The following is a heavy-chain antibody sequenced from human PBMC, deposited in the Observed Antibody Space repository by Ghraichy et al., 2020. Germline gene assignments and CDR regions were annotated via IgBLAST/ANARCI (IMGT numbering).Heavy chain of an antibody. CDR2: TYYRSKWYN. J-gene: IGHJ6*02. V-gene: IGHV6-1*01. CDR3: ARGGHATRYSSGWYRREDGYYYYGMDV. D-gene: IGHD6-19*01. CDR1: GDSVSSNSAA. Sequence: SQTLSLTCAISGDSVSSNSAAWNWIRQSPSRGLEWLGRTYYRSKWYNDYAVSVKSRITINPDTSKNQFSLQLISVTPEDTAVYYCARGGHATRYSSGWYRREDGYYYYGMDVWGQGTTVTVSS.